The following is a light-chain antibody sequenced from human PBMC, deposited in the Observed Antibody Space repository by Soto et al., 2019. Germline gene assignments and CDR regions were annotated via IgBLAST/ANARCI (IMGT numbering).Light chain of an antibody. J-gene: IGKJ1*01. Sequence: EIVMTQSPATLSVSPGERATVSCRASQSVSSNLAWYQQKPGQAPRLLIYDASNRATGIPARFSGSGSGTEFILTISSLQSEDSAVYYCQQYNYWPPETFGQGTKVDI. CDR3: QQYNYWPPET. CDR2: DAS. CDR1: QSVSSN. V-gene: IGKV3D-15*01.